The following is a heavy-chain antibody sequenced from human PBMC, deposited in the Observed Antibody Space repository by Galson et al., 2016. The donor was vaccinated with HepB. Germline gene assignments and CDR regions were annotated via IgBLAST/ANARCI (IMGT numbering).Heavy chain of an antibody. J-gene: IGHJ4*02. CDR1: GFTFSRYW. V-gene: IGHV3-74*01. D-gene: IGHD2/OR15-2a*01. Sequence: SLRLSCAASGFTFSRYWMHWVRQVPGKGLVWVSRINSDGSSRNYADSVKGRFTISRDNAESTLYLQMNSLRVEDTALYYCVRGNDDCNLWGQGTLVTVSS. CDR3: VRGNDDCNL. CDR2: INSDGSSR.